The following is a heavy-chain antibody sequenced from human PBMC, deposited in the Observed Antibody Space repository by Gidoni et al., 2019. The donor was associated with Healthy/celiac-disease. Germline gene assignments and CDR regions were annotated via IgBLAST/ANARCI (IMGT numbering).Heavy chain of an antibody. CDR1: GSTFSRYS. V-gene: IGHV3-48*02. CDR2: ISSSSSTI. J-gene: IGHJ4*02. CDR3: ARSSGSYPGGYYFDY. D-gene: IGHD1-26*01. Sequence: EVQLVESGGALVQPGGSLRLSCSASGSTFSRYSMTWVRQAPGKGLEWVSYISSSSSTIYYADSVKGRFTISRDNAKNSLYLQMNSLRDEDTAVYYCARSSGSYPGGYYFDYWGQGTLVTVSS.